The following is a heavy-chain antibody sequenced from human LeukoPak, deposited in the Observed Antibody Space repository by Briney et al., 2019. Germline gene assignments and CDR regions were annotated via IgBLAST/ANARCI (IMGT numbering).Heavy chain of an antibody. CDR2: IYYSGST. D-gene: IGHD3-10*01. Sequence: PSETLSLTCTVSGGSISSSSYYWGWIRQPPGKGLEWIGSIYYSGSTYYNPSLKSRVTISVDTSKNQFSLKLSSVTAADTAVYYCARYRPPSQLLWFGEFIPYYYYYYGMDVWGQGTTVTVSS. J-gene: IGHJ6*02. CDR3: ARYRPPSQLLWFGEFIPYYYYYYGMDV. CDR1: GGSISSSSYY. V-gene: IGHV4-39*01.